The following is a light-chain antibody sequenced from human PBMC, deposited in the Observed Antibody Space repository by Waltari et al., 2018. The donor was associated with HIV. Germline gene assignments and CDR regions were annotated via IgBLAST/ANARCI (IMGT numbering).Light chain of an antibody. J-gene: IGKJ4*01. CDR2: GAS. CDR1: QSVRSAS. Sequence: EIVLTQSPGPLSLSPGERATLSCRASQSVRSASLAWYQQKPGQAPRLLIYGASSRAPGIPDRFSGSGAVTDFILTISRLEPEDCAVYYCQQYAASPLTFGGGTKVEIK. V-gene: IGKV3-20*01. CDR3: QQYAASPLT.